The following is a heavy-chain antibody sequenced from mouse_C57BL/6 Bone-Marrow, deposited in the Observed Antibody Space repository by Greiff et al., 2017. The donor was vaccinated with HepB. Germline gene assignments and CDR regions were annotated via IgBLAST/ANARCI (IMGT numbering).Heavy chain of an antibody. V-gene: IGHV1-85*01. CDR1: GYTFTSYD. J-gene: IGHJ1*03. Sequence: QVHVKQSGPELVKPGASVKLSCKASGYTFTSYDINWVKQRPGQGLEWIGWIYPRDGSTKYNEKFKGKATLTVDTSSSTAYMELHSLTSEDSAVYFCTRDGITTVGAHWYFDVWGTGATVTASS. D-gene: IGHD1-1*01. CDR3: TRDGITTVGAHWYFDV. CDR2: IYPRDGST.